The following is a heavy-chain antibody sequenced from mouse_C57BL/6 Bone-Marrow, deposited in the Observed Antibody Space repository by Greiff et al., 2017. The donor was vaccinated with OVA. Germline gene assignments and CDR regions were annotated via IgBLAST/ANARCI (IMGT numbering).Heavy chain of an antibody. J-gene: IGHJ3*01. D-gene: IGHD2-10*01. CDR2: ISRGGSFT. CDR1: GFTFSSYS. V-gene: IGHV5-6*01. CDR3: ASYSAWFAY. Sequence: VQLKESGGDLVKPGGSLKLSCAASGFTFSSYSMSWVRPTPDTRLEWVATISRGGSFTYYTDSVKGRFTISRDNAKNTLYLQMSSLKSEDTAMYYCASYSAWFAYWGQGTLVTVSA.